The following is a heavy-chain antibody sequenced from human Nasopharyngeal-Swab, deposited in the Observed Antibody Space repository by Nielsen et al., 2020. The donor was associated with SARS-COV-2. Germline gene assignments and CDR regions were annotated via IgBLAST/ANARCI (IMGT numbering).Heavy chain of an antibody. CDR2: ISGSGGST. V-gene: IGHV3-23*01. CDR3: AKGPGYDILTGYFYYYYMDV. D-gene: IGHD3-9*01. Sequence: WIRQPPGKGLEWVSAISGSGGSTYYADSVKGRFTISRDNSKNTLYLQMNSLRAEDTAVYYCAKGPGYDILTGYFYYYYMDVGGKGTTVTGLL. J-gene: IGHJ6*03.